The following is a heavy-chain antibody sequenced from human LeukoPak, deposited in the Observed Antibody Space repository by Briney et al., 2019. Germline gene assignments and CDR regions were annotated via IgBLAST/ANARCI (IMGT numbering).Heavy chain of an antibody. CDR2: IYYSGST. CDR1: GGSISSGGFY. V-gene: IGHV4-39*01. CDR3: ATQRWLQFRGGYYFDY. Sequence: SETLSLTCTVSGGSISSGGFYWGWIRQPPGKGLEWIGSIYYSGSTYYNPSLKSRVTISVDTSKNQFSLKLSSVTAADTAVYYCATQRWLQFRGGYYFDYWGQGTLVTVSS. D-gene: IGHD5-24*01. J-gene: IGHJ4*02.